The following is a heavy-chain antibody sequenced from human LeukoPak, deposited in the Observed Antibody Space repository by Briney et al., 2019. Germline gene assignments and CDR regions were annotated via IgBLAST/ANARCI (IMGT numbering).Heavy chain of an antibody. CDR1: GGSISTYY. J-gene: IGHJ3*02. D-gene: IGHD2-2*01. V-gene: IGHV4-59*01. CDR2: IYYSGST. Sequence: SETLSLTCTVSGGSISTYYWTWIRQPPGKGLEWIGHIYYSGSTNYNPSLKSRVTISVDTSKNQFSLRLSSVTAADTAVYYCARVAYCSSTTLCLRYALDIWGQGTMVTVSS. CDR3: ARVAYCSSTTLCLRYALDI.